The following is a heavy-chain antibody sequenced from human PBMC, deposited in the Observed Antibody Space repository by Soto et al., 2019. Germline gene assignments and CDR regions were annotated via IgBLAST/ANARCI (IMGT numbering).Heavy chain of an antibody. D-gene: IGHD3-10*01. CDR1: GFTFNNYA. CDR3: AKGRGGSGSLTPRVDF. V-gene: IGHV3-23*01. CDR2: ISGGGDTT. Sequence: EVQLLESGGGLVQPGGSLRLSCAASGFTFNNYAMTWVRQAPGKGLVWVSAISGGGDTTSYADSVKGRFTVSRDGSKNTLYLPMSSLRAEDTALYYCAKGRGGSGSLTPRVDFWGQGTLVTVSS. J-gene: IGHJ4*02.